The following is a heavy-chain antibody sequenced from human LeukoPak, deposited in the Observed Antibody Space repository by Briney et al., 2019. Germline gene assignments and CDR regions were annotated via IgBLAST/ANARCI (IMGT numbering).Heavy chain of an antibody. D-gene: IGHD3-22*01. CDR1: GFTFSSYA. CDR3: AKDGTYYDSSGQIDY. Sequence: PGGSLRLSCAASGFTFSSYAMSWVRQAPGKGLEWVPAISGSGGSTYYADSVKGRFTISRDNSKNTLYLQMDSLRAEDTAVYYCAKDGTYYDSSGQIDYWGQGTLVTVSS. J-gene: IGHJ4*02. V-gene: IGHV3-23*01. CDR2: ISGSGGST.